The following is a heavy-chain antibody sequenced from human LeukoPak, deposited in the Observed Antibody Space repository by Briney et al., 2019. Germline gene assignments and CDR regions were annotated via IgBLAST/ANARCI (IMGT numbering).Heavy chain of an antibody. V-gene: IGHV6-1*01. CDR1: GDSVFSNSS. Sequence: SQTLSLTCAISGDSVFSNSSWNWIRQSPSRGLEWLGRTYYTSKWYNDYVVSVRSRININPDTSKNQFSLQLSSVTPEDTAVYYCVRGGQGAGHSADEAFDIWGQGTMVTVS. CDR3: VRGGQGAGHSADEAFDI. CDR2: TYYTSKWYN. J-gene: IGHJ3*02. D-gene: IGHD5-18*01.